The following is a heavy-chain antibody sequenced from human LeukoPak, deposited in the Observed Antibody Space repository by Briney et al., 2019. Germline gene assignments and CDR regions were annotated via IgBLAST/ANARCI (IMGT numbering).Heavy chain of an antibody. Sequence: GGSLRLSCTASGFTFRSYAMSWVRQAPGKGLEWVSAIGGSGGSTYYADSVKGRFTISRDNSKNTLYLQMNSLRAEDTAVYYCAKTVPKWLAPFDYWGQGTLVTVSS. CDR1: GFTFRSYA. J-gene: IGHJ4*02. CDR3: AKTVPKWLAPFDY. CDR2: IGGSGGST. V-gene: IGHV3-23*01. D-gene: IGHD6-19*01.